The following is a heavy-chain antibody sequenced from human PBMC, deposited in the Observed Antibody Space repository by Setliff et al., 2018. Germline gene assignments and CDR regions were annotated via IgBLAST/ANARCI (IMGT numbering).Heavy chain of an antibody. CDR3: ARHENDYGDYDDAFDI. J-gene: IGHJ3*02. V-gene: IGHV4-59*08. CDR1: GGSISTYY. Sequence: SETLSLTCTVSGGSISTYYWSWIRQPPGKGLEWIGYIYYSGRTNYNPSLRSLVTISVDTSKNQFSLKVSSVTAADTAVYYCARHENDYGDYDDAFDIWGQGTMVTVSS. D-gene: IGHD4-17*01. CDR2: IYYSGRT.